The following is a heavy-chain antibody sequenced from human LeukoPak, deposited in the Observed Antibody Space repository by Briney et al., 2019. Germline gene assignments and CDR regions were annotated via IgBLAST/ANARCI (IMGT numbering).Heavy chain of an antibody. Sequence: GGSLRLSCTASGFTFSSYILSWVRQAPGKGPEWVSSISGSHTYIYYADSVKGRFTVSRDNAKNSLYLQMNSLRADDTAVYYCARHEQGWSSPHDYWGQGTLVTVSS. CDR2: ISGSHTYI. CDR3: ARHEQGWSSPHDY. D-gene: IGHD6-19*01. CDR1: GFTFSSYI. J-gene: IGHJ4*02. V-gene: IGHV3-21*01.